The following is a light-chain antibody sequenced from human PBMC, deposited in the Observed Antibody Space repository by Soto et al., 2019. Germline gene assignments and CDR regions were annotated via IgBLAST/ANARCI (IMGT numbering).Light chain of an antibody. Sequence: EIVLTQSPGTLSLSPGXRATLSCRASQSLTSSYLAWYQQKPGQAPRLLIYGASSRATGIPDRFTGSGSGTDFTLTISRLEPEDFAVYYCQQHDGSPRTFGQGTKVENK. CDR1: QSLTSSY. CDR3: QQHDGSPRT. CDR2: GAS. V-gene: IGKV3-20*01. J-gene: IGKJ1*01.